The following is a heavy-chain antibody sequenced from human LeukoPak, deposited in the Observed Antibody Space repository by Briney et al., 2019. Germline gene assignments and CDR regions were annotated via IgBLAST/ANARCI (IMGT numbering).Heavy chain of an antibody. Sequence: ASETLSLTCTVSGGSISSSSYYWGWIRQPPGKGLEWIGSIYYSGSTYYNPPLKSRVTISVDTSKNQFSLKLSSVTAADTAVYYCARISTVMAAAVDYWGQGTLVTVSS. CDR2: IYYSGST. V-gene: IGHV4-39*07. J-gene: IGHJ4*02. CDR3: ARISTVMAAAVDY. D-gene: IGHD6-13*01. CDR1: GGSISSSSYY.